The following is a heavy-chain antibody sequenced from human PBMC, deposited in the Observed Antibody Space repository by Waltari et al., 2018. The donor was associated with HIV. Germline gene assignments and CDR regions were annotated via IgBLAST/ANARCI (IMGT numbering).Heavy chain of an antibody. J-gene: IGHJ5*02. CDR1: GYTFTSYG. V-gene: IGHV1-18*01. Sequence: QVQLVQSGAEVKKPGASMKVSCKASGYTFTSYGISWVRQAPGQGLEWMGWISGYNGNTNYAQKFQGRVTVTTDTSTSIAYMELRSLRSDDTAVYYCARAMGADFGVVNSWFDPWGQGTLVTVSS. CDR2: ISGYNGNT. CDR3: ARAMGADFGVVNSWFDP. D-gene: IGHD3-3*01.